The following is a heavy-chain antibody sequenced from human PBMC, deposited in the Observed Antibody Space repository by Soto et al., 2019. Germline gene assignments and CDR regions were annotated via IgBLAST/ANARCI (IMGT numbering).Heavy chain of an antibody. Sequence: EVQLVESGGNLVQPGGSLRLSCAASGFTFSNYNMNWVRQAPGKGLVWVAYISSSGRTIYHANSVKGRFSFARDNAQNSLPLQMNSLRDEDTALYSWARDGRRSNIAGWGSIFDYWGQGTLVTVSS. CDR2: ISSSGRTI. CDR1: GFTFSNYN. CDR3: ARDGRRSNIAGWGSIFDY. V-gene: IGHV3-48*02. J-gene: IGHJ4*02. D-gene: IGHD3-10*01.